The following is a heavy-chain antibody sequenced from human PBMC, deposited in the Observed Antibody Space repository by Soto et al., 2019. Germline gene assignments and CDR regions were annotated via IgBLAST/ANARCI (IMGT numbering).Heavy chain of an antibody. CDR1: GGSFSCYY. V-gene: IGHV4-34*01. J-gene: IGHJ4*02. CDR2: INHSGST. CDR3: ARGRFNPGVTTRFDY. D-gene: IGHD1-26*01. Sequence: SETLSLTCAVYGGSFSCYYWSWIRQPPGKGLEWIGEINHSGSTNYNPSLKSRVTISVDTSKNQFSLKLSSVTAADTAVYYCARGRFNPGVTTRFDYWGQGTLVTVSS.